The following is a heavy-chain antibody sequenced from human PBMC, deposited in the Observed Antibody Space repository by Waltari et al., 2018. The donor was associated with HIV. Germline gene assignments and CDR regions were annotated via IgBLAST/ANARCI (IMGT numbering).Heavy chain of an antibody. J-gene: IGHJ4*02. Sequence: QVQLQESGPGLVKPSETLSLICPVSGGPIRNYYWGWIRQPPGKGLEWIGYIYYTGRTDYNPQLKSRGTIAVDTSKNQFSLKLTSVTAADTAEYYCARYSSAWTGFDYWGQGTLVTVSS. CDR3: ARYSSAWTGFDY. D-gene: IGHD6-19*01. CDR1: GGPIRNYY. V-gene: IGHV4-59*01. CDR2: IYYTGRT.